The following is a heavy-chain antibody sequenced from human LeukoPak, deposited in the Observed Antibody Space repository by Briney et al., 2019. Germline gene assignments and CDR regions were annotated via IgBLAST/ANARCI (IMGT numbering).Heavy chain of an antibody. Sequence: GGSLRLSCAASEFTFSTYWMSWVRQAPGKGLEWVANIKQDGSEKYYVDSVRGRFAISRDNAKNSLYLQMNSLRAEDTAVYYCAKALVGAFDYWGQGTLVTVSS. J-gene: IGHJ4*02. CDR1: EFTFSTYW. D-gene: IGHD1-26*01. V-gene: IGHV3-7*03. CDR3: AKALVGAFDY. CDR2: IKQDGSEK.